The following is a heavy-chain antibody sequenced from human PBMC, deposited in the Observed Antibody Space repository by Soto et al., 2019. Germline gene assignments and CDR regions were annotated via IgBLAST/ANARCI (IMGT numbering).Heavy chain of an antibody. J-gene: IGHJ5*02. Sequence: SQTLSLTCAISGDSVSSNTASWNWIRQSPSRGREWLGRTYFRSKWYNDYAVSVKSRIIINPDTSNNQFSLQLNSVTPEDTAVYFCAKGDNLGPKTGYAFDPWGQGIMVTASS. D-gene: IGHD5-12*01. CDR3: AKGDNLGPKTGYAFDP. CDR1: GDSVSSNTAS. V-gene: IGHV6-1*01. CDR2: TYFRSKWYN.